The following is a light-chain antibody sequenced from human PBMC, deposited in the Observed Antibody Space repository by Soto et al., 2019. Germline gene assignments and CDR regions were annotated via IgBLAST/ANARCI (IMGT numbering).Light chain of an antibody. CDR3: QQYDNVVFT. V-gene: IGKV1-33*01. CDR2: DGS. Sequence: DVQMTQSPSSLSASVGDRITITCQASQDIGKFLNWYQQKPGKAPKILIYDGSNLETGVPGRFSGGRSGTHFTFTISSLQPEDIGTYYCQQYDNVVFTFGPGTKVDLK. CDR1: QDIGKF. J-gene: IGKJ3*01.